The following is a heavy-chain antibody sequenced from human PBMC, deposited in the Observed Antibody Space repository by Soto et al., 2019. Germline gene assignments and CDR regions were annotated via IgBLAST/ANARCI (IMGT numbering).Heavy chain of an antibody. CDR2: ISSSGLTT. Sequence: SVASLRLSCPPSGFNFRLYELHWVRKAPGKGLEWVSYISSSGLTTYYADFEEGRFTIYRDNAKDSLYLHLNSLRVGDTAVYYCARYGTSGDWWGLGIQVTVTS. CDR1: GFNFRLYE. CDR3: ARYGTSGDW. V-gene: IGHV3-48*03. J-gene: IGHJ5*01. D-gene: IGHD3-10*01.